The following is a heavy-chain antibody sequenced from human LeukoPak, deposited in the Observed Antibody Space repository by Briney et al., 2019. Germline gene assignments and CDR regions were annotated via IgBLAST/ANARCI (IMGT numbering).Heavy chain of an antibody. CDR1: GFTFSSHG. CDR2: ISIGGDTT. V-gene: IGHV3-23*01. CDR3: AKEIGPNDC. J-gene: IGHJ4*02. D-gene: IGHD3-22*01. Sequence: GGSLRLSCAASGFTFSSHGMCWVRQAPGRGLEWVSSISIGGDTTYSDSVKGRFTISRDNSKNTLYLQLDSLRAEDTAIYYCAKEIGPNDCWGQGTLVTVSS.